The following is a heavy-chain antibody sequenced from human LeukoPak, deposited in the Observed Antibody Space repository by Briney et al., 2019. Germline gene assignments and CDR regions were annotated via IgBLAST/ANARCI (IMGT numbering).Heavy chain of an antibody. CDR3: ARAYMTATRHFDS. D-gene: IGHD2-21*02. V-gene: IGHV1-69*13. Sequence: SVKVSCKTSGGTFSSYTISWVRQAPGQGLEWMGGIIPIFGTPHYAQKFQDRVTITADASTSTAYMELSSLRSEDTAVYYCARAYMTATRHFDSWGQGTLVTASS. CDR1: GGTFSSYT. CDR2: IIPIFGTP. J-gene: IGHJ4*02.